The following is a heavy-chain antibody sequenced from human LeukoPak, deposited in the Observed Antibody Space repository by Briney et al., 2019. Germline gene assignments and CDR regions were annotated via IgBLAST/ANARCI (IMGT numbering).Heavy chain of an antibody. Sequence: GGSLRLSCAASGFTFSSYAMSWVRQAPGKELEWVSAISGSGGSTYYADSVKGRFTISRDNSKNTLYLQMNSLRAEDTAVYYCAKDVGRSGWYYFDYWGQGTLVTVSS. CDR2: ISGSGGST. D-gene: IGHD6-19*01. CDR3: AKDVGRSGWYYFDY. J-gene: IGHJ4*02. V-gene: IGHV3-23*01. CDR1: GFTFSSYA.